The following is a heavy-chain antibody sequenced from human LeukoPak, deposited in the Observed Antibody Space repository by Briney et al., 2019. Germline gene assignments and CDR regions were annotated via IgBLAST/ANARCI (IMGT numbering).Heavy chain of an antibody. Sequence: GGSLRLSCAASGFTVSSNYMSWVRQAPGKGLEWVSVIYSGGSTYYADSVKGRFTISRDNSKNTLYLQMNSLRAEDTAVYYCAREHPTVSIRSFDYWGQGTLVTVSS. CDR2: IYSGGST. D-gene: IGHD4-17*01. CDR3: AREHPTVSIRSFDY. V-gene: IGHV3-53*01. J-gene: IGHJ4*02. CDR1: GFTVSSNY.